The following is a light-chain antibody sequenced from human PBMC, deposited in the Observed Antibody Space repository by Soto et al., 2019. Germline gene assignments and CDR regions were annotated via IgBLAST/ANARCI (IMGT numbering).Light chain of an antibody. CDR1: ITDVGSSNY. V-gene: IGLV2-14*01. J-gene: IGLJ2*01. CDR3: SSYTPTSTWV. Sequence: QSVLTQPASVSGSPGQSITISCTGTITDVGSSNYVSWYKQHPGKAPKLMIYDVSNRPSGVSNRFSGSKSGNTASLTISGLQAEDEAAYYCSSYTPTSTWVFGGGTKLTVL. CDR2: DVS.